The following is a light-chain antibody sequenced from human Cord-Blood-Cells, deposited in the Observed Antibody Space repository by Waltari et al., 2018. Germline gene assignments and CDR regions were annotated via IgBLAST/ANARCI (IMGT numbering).Light chain of an antibody. CDR2: DAS. Sequence: EIVLTQSPATLSLSPGERATLSCRASQSVSSYLAWYQQKPGQATRLLIYDASNRATGIPARFSGSRSGTDFTLTISSLETEDFAVYYCQQRSNWLTFGGGTKVEIK. CDR1: QSVSSY. V-gene: IGKV3-11*01. J-gene: IGKJ4*01. CDR3: QQRSNWLT.